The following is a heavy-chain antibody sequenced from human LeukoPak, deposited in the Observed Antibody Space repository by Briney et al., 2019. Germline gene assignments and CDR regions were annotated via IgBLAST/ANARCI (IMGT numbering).Heavy chain of an antibody. CDR3: ARGSYYYDSSGYYHWFDP. D-gene: IGHD3-22*01. V-gene: IGHV4-30-4*01. J-gene: IGHJ5*02. CDR2: IYYSGST. CDR1: GGSISSGDYY. Sequence: SETLSLTCTVSGGSISSGDYYWSWIRQPPGKGLEWIGYIYYSGSTYYNPSLKSRVTISVDTSKNQFSLKLSSVTAADTAAYYCARGSYYYDSSGYYHWFDPWGQGTLVTVSS.